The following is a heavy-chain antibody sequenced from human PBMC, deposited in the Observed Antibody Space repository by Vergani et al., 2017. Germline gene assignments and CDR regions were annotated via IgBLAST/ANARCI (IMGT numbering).Heavy chain of an antibody. CDR1: GYSFTSYW. CDR3: ARLSGSGSYYIVHYFDY. CDR2: IYPGDSDT. Sequence: EVQLVQSGAEVKKPGESLKISCTCSGYSFTSYWIGWVRQMPGKGLEWMGIIYPGDSDTRYSPSFQGQVTISADKSISTAYLQWSSLKASDTAMYYCARLSGSGSYYIVHYFDYWGQGTLVTVSS. V-gene: IGHV5-51*01. D-gene: IGHD3-10*01. J-gene: IGHJ4*02.